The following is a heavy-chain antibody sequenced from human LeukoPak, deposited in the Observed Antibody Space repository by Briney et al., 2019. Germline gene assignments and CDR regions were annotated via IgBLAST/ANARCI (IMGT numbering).Heavy chain of an antibody. V-gene: IGHV3-23*01. D-gene: IGHD2-15*01. J-gene: IGHJ4*02. CDR1: GFTFYTYA. CDR3: AKDQGYCSGGSCYGLDY. Sequence: GGSLRLSCAASGFTFYTYAMSWVRQAPGKGLEWVSAISGRGDSTNYADSVKGRFTISRDNSKNTLYLQMNSLGAEDTAVYYCAKDQGYCSGGSCYGLDYWGQGTLVTVSS. CDR2: ISGRGDST.